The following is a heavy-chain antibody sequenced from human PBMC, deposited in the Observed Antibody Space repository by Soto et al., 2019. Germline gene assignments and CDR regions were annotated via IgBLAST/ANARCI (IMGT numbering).Heavy chain of an antibody. J-gene: IGHJ4*02. CDR1: GFTLDGYA. D-gene: IGHD6-19*01. Sequence: SLRLSCAASGFTLDGYAMPWVRPTPGKGLEWVSGISWNSGSIGYADSVKGRFTISRDNAKNSLYLQMNSLRAEDTALYYCAKEIIAVAGTSQGFDYWGQGTLVTVSS. CDR3: AKEIIAVAGTSQGFDY. CDR2: ISWNSGSI. V-gene: IGHV3-9*01.